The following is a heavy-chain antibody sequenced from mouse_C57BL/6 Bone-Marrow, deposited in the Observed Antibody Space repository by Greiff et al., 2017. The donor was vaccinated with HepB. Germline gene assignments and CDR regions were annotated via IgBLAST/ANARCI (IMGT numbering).Heavy chain of an antibody. CDR2: IYPGSGNT. V-gene: IGHV1-76*01. D-gene: IGHD2-4*01. J-gene: IGHJ4*01. Sequence: VQLQQSGAELVRPGASVKLSCKASGYTFTDYYINWVKQRPGQGLERIARIYPGSGNTYYNEKFKGKATLTAEKSSSTAYMQLSSLTSEDSAVYFCARSTMITTWAMDYWGQGTSVTVSS. CDR1: GYTFTDYY. CDR3: ARSTMITTWAMDY.